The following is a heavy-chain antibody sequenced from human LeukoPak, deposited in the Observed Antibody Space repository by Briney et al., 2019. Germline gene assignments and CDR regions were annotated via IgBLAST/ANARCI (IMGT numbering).Heavy chain of an antibody. CDR1: GYTFTVYY. J-gene: IGHJ4*02. V-gene: IGHV1-2*02. CDR3: ARLSSWELGGYYFDY. CDR2: INPNSGGT. D-gene: IGHD1-26*01. Sequence: ASVKVSCKASGYTFTVYYMHWVRPAPGQGLEWMGWINPNSGGTNYAQKFQGRVTMTRDTSISTAYMELSRLRSDDTAVYYCARLSSWELGGYYFDYWGQGTLVTVSS.